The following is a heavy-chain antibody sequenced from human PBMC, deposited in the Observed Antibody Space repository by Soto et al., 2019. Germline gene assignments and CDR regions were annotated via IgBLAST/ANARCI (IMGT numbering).Heavy chain of an antibody. D-gene: IGHD2-2*01. Sequence: QGQLVQSGAEVKKPGASVKVSCTASGNTFTNFGVTWVRQAPGQGLEWMGWISAYTDDTTYAQKFQGRVTMTIDTSTSTAYLDLRSLTSDDTAVYYCARVIPGAEAWFDPWGQGTLVTVSS. CDR3: ARVIPGAEAWFDP. CDR1: GNTFTNFG. J-gene: IGHJ5*02. V-gene: IGHV1-18*01. CDR2: ISAYTDDT.